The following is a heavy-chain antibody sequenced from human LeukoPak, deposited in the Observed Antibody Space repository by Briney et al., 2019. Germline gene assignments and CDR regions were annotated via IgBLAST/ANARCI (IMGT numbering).Heavy chain of an antibody. D-gene: IGHD3-3*01. CDR1: GFTFSSYS. J-gene: IGHJ6*03. CDR3: ARDQISPYYDFWSYMDV. Sequence: PRGSLRLSCAASGFTFSSYSMNWVRQAPGKGLEWVSFISRTIYYADSVKGRFTISRDNAKNSLYLQMNSLRAEDTAVYYCARDQISPYYDFWSYMDVWGKGTTVTVSS. CDR2: ISRTI. V-gene: IGHV3-48*01.